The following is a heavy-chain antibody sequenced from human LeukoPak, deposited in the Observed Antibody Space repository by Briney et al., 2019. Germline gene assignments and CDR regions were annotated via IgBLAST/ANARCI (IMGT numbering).Heavy chain of an antibody. V-gene: IGHV3-23*01. Sequence: GGSLRLSCAASEFTFSSYAMSWVRQAPGKGLEWVSYISGSGGSTSYADSVKGRFTISRDNSMNTLYLQMDSLRADDAAVYYYAKFSGSYYGPFDYWGQGTLVTVSS. CDR3: AKFSGSYYGPFDY. D-gene: IGHD1-26*01. CDR2: ISGSGGST. J-gene: IGHJ4*02. CDR1: EFTFSSYA.